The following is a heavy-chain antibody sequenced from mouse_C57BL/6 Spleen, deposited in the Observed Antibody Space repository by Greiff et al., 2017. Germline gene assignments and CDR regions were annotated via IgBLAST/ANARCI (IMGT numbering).Heavy chain of an antibody. D-gene: IGHD1-1*01. J-gene: IGHJ2*01. CDR2: ISSGGDYI. V-gene: IGHV5-9-1*02. CDR1: GFTFSSYA. CDR3: TRETTVYFDY. Sequence: EVQVVESGEGLVKPGGSLKLSCAASGFTFSSYAMSWVRQTPEKRLEWVAYISSGGDYIYYADTVKGRFTLSRDNARNTLYLQMSSLKSDDTAMYYCTRETTVYFDYWGQGTTLTVSS.